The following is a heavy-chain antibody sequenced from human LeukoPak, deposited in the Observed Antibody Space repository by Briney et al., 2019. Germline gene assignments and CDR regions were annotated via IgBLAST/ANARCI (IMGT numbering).Heavy chain of an antibody. V-gene: IGHV1-18*01. J-gene: IGHJ4*02. CDR3: ARSYYDFWSGYYTGWYFGY. D-gene: IGHD3-3*01. Sequence: GASVKVSCKASGYTFTSYGIIWVRQAPGQGLEWMGWISAYNGNTNYAQKLQGRVTMTTDTSTSTAYMELRSLRSDDTAVYYCARSYYDFWSGYYTGWYFGYWGQGTLVTVSS. CDR2: ISAYNGNT. CDR1: GYTFTSYG.